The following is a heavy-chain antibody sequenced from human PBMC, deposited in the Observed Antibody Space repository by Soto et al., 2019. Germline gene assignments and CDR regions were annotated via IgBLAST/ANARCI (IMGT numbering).Heavy chain of an antibody. J-gene: IGHJ4*02. D-gene: IGHD1-20*01. CDR1: GYTFTNYW. V-gene: IGHV5-51*01. CDR3: ARQGVYTQYNWNDFGY. CDR2: INPSDSDT. Sequence: SLKISCKGSGYTFTNYWIVWVRQMPGEGLEWMGIINPSDSDTRYSSSFRGQVTISVDKSISTAYLQWNSLKASDTAMYYCARQGVYTQYNWNDFGYWGQGTLVTVSS.